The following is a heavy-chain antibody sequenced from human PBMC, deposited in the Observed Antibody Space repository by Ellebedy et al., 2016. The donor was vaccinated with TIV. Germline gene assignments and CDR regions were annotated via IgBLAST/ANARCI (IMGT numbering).Heavy chain of an antibody. CDR1: GYTLTDDY. CDR3: ARLSGSPRDY. Sequence: ASVKVSCKASGYTLTDDYVHWVRQAPGQGLEWMGCIDPRSGGTEYEQRFRGRVTMTSDSFLNTGYMQLTRLGSDDTAVYYCARLSGSPRDYWGQGTLVTVSS. CDR2: IDPRSGGT. V-gene: IGHV1-2*02. D-gene: IGHD3-10*01. J-gene: IGHJ4*02.